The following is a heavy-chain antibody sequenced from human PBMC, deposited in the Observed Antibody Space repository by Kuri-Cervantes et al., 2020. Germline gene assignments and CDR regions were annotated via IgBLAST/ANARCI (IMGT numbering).Heavy chain of an antibody. V-gene: IGHV4-34*01. CDR2: INHSGST. Sequence: GSLRLSCAAAGFTFSTYAMSWIRQPPGKGLEWIGEINHSGSTNYNPSLKSRVTISVDTSKNQFSLKLSSVTAADTAVYYCARSGKSTIHLFDYWGQGTLVTVSS. J-gene: IGHJ4*02. CDR3: ARSGKSTIHLFDY. D-gene: IGHD5/OR15-5a*01. CDR1: GFTFSTYA.